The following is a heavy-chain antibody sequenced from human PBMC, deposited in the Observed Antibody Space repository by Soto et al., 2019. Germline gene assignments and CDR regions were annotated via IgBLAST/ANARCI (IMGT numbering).Heavy chain of an antibody. D-gene: IGHD3-9*01. CDR1: GYTFTSYG. Sequence: EASVKVSCKASGYTFTSYGISWVRQAPGQGLEWMGWISAYNGNTNYAQKLQGRVTMTTDTPTSTAYMELRSLRSDDTAVYYCARDHDRYYDILTGYYGLPNAFDIWGQGTMVTVS. V-gene: IGHV1-18*01. CDR3: ARDHDRYYDILTGYYGLPNAFDI. J-gene: IGHJ3*02. CDR2: ISAYNGNT.